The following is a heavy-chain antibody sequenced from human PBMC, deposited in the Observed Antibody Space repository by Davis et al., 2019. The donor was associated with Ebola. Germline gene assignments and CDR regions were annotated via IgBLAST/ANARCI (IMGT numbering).Heavy chain of an antibody. J-gene: IGHJ4*02. V-gene: IGHV4-34*01. CDR2: INHSGST. D-gene: IGHD3-3*01. CDR1: GVSFSGYY. CDR3: ARGGFWSGYGR. Sequence: SESLSLTCAVSGVSFSGYYWSWIRQPPGKGLEWIGEINHSGSTTYNPSLKSRVTTSVDTSKNQFPMKLSSVIAADTAVYYGARGGFWSGYGRWGQGTLVTVSS.